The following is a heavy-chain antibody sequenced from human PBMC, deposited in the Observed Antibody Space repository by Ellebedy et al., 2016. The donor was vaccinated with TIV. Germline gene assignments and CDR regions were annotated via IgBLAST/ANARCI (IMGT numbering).Heavy chain of an antibody. CDR1: GFAFSSFE. CDR3: AAAHYYFYGNDV. J-gene: IGHJ6*02. V-gene: IGHV3-48*03. Sequence: PGGSLRLSCAASGFAFSSFEFNWVRQSPGKGMEWVSYISSSGTTKYYADSVKGRFTISRDNAKNSLYLQMNSLRAEDTAVYYWAAAHYYFYGNDVWGQGTRVTVSS. CDR2: ISSSGTTK. D-gene: IGHD2-15*01.